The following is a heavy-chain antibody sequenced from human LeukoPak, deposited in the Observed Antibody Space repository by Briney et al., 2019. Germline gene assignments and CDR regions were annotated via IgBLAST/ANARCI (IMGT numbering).Heavy chain of an antibody. CDR1: GFTFSSYA. CDR2: ISYDGSNK. D-gene: IGHD6-19*01. J-gene: IGHJ3*02. CDR3: ARDLRVYSSGWYDAFDI. Sequence: QSGGSLRLSCAASGFTFSSYAMHWVRQAPGKGLEWVALISYDGSNKYYADSVKGRFTISRDNSKNTLYLQMNSLRAEDTAVYYCARDLRVYSSGWYDAFDIWGQGTMVTVSS. V-gene: IGHV3-30*04.